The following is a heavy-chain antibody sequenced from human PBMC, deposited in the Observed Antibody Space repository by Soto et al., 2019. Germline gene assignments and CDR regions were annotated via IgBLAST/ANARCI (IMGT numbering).Heavy chain of an antibody. CDR2: INPNSGGT. D-gene: IGHD3-9*01. CDR1: GYTFTVYY. J-gene: IGHJ4*02. V-gene: IGHV1-2*04. Sequence: ASVKVSCKASGYTFTVYYMHWVRQAPGQGLEWMGWINPNSGGTNYAQKFQGWVTMTRDTSISTAYMELSRLRSDDTAVYYCARGNSVNVLRYFDWLFYFDYWGQGTLVTVSS. CDR3: ARGNSVNVLRYFDWLFYFDY.